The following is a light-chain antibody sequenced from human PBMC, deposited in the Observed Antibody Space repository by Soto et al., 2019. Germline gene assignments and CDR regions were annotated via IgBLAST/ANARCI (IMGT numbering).Light chain of an antibody. J-gene: IGKJ5*01. CDR1: QRVSSGY. Sequence: IVLTQSPGTLSLSPRERPTLSCRASQRVSSGYLAWYQQKPGQAPRLLIYGASNRATDIPDRFSGRGSGTDFTLTISRLEPEDFAVYYCQQRSNWPPTFGQGTRLEI. V-gene: IGKV3D-20*02. CDR3: QQRSNWPPT. CDR2: GAS.